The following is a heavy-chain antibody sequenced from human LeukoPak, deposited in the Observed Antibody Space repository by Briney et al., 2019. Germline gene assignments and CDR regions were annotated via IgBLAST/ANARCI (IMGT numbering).Heavy chain of an antibody. CDR2: MNPNSGNT. J-gene: IGHJ6*03. CDR1: GYTFTSYD. D-gene: IGHD2-21*01. Sequence: ASVKVSCKASGYTFTSYDINWVRQATGQGLEWMGWMNPNSGNTGYAQKFQGRVTMTRNTSISTAYMELSSLRSEDTAVYYCARGLVWPYYYYYYMDVWGKGTTVTISS. V-gene: IGHV1-8*01. CDR3: ARGLVWPYYYYYYMDV.